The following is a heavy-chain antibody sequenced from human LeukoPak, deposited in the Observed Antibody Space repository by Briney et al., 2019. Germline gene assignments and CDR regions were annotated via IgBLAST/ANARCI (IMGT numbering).Heavy chain of an antibody. J-gene: IGHJ6*03. Sequence: GGSLRLSCAGSGFTFSNYGMHWVRQAPGKGPEWVAVISYDGTNKYYADSVKGRFTISRDNSKNTLYLQMNSLRAEDTAVYYCAKDGEWELLRGDYMDVWGKGTTVTVSS. D-gene: IGHD1-26*01. CDR1: GFTFSNYG. V-gene: IGHV3-30*18. CDR2: ISYDGTNK. CDR3: AKDGEWELLRGDYMDV.